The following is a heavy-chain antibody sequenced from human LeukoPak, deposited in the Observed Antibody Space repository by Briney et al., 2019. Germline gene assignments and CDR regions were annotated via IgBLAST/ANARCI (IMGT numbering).Heavy chain of an antibody. CDR1: GGSFSGYY. J-gene: IGHJ4*02. CDR2: IYYSGST. V-gene: IGHV4-59*01. CDR3: ARGDYVWGSYRYTPDY. D-gene: IGHD3-16*02. Sequence: PSETLSLTCAVYGGSFSGYYWSWIRQPPGKGLEWIGYIYYSGSTNYNPSLKSRVTISVDTSKNQFSLKLSSVTAADTAVYYCARGDYVWGSYRYTPDYWGQGTLVTVSS.